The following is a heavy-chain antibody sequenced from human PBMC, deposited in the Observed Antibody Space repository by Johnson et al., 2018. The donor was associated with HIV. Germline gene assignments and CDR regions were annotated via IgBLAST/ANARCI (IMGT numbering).Heavy chain of an antibody. CDR2: ISGSGGNT. CDR1: GFTVSSNY. J-gene: IGHJ3*02. CDR3: ARGKWLDAFDI. V-gene: IGHV3-66*01. Sequence: VQLVESGGGLVQPGGSLRLSCAASGFTVSSNYMSWVRQAPGKGLEWVSVISGSGGNTYYADSVKGRFSISRDNSKNTVYLQMNNLRAEDTAVYYCARGKWLDAFDIWGQGTMVTVSS. D-gene: IGHD6-19*01.